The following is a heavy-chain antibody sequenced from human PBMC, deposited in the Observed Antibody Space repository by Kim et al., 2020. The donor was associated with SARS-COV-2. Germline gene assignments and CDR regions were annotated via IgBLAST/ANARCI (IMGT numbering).Heavy chain of an antibody. CDR2: ISGSGGST. CDR3: AKVKPRSMVRGVIAGGADAFDI. CDR1: GFTFSSYA. J-gene: IGHJ3*02. Sequence: GGSLRLSCAASGFTFSSYAMSWVRQAPGKGLEWVSAISGSGGSTYYADSVKGRFTISRDNSKNTLYLQMNSLRAEDTAVYYCAKVKPRSMVRGVIAGGADAFDIWGQGTMVTVSS. V-gene: IGHV3-23*01. D-gene: IGHD3-10*01.